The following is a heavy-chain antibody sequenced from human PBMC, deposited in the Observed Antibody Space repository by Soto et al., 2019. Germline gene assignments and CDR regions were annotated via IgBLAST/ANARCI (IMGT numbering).Heavy chain of an antibody. CDR3: ARHRFNYYDDTVYYYFDY. Sequence: ASVKVSCKASGYIFTSYGISWVRQAPGQGPEWMGWISGHNGNTNHPQSLQGRVTMTTDTSRNTAYMELRSLRSDGTAVYYCARHRFNYYDDTVYYYFDYWGQGTLVTVSS. V-gene: IGHV1-18*04. CDR2: ISGHNGNT. D-gene: IGHD3-22*01. J-gene: IGHJ4*02. CDR1: GYIFTSYG.